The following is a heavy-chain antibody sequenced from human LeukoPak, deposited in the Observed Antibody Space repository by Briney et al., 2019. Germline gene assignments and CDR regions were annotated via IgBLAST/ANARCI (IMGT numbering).Heavy chain of an antibody. CDR3: AREGGKAARPRGLDH. D-gene: IGHD6-6*01. Sequence: GRSLRLSCAASGFTFSSYGMHWVRQAPGKGLEWVAVIWYDGSNKYYADSVKGRFTISRDNSKNTLYLQMNSLRAEDTAVYYCAREGGKAARPRGLDHWGQGTLVTVSS. CDR1: GFTFSSYG. V-gene: IGHV3-33*01. J-gene: IGHJ5*02. CDR2: IWYDGSNK.